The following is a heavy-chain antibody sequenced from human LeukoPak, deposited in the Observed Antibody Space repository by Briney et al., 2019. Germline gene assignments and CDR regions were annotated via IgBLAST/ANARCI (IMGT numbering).Heavy chain of an antibody. V-gene: IGHV1-69*04. CDR2: IIPMLDIQ. D-gene: IGHD3-10*01. CDR3: ASERGATQYFDY. J-gene: IGHJ4*02. CDR1: GGTFSSYV. Sequence: SVKVSCKASGGTFSSYVITWVRQAPGQGLEWMGRIIPMLDIQNYAQKFQGRVAITADKSTSTAYMGLSSLRSEDTAVYYCASERGATQYFDYWGQGTLVTVSS.